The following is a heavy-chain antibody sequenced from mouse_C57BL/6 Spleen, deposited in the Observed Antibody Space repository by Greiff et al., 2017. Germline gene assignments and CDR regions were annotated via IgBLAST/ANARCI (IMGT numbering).Heavy chain of an antibody. CDR2: ISSGGSYT. CDR3: ARHNYGNYEGAMDY. D-gene: IGHD2-1*01. V-gene: IGHV5-6*01. Sequence: EVQRVESGGDLVKPGGSLKLSCAASGFTFSSYGMSWVRQTPDKRLEWVATISSGGSYTYYPDSVKGRFTISRDNAKNTLYLQMSSLKSEDTAMYYCARHNYGNYEGAMDYWGQGTSVTVSS. J-gene: IGHJ4*01. CDR1: GFTFSSYG.